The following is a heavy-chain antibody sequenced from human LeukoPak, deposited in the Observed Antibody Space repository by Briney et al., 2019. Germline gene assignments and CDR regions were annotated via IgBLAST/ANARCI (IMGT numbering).Heavy chain of an antibody. V-gene: IGHV4-34*01. J-gene: IGHJ4*02. CDR3: ARARRGYSYGYYFDY. D-gene: IGHD5-18*01. Sequence: PSETLSLTCAVYGGSFSGYYWSWIRQPPGKGLEWIGEINHSGSTNYNPSLKSRVTISVDTSKNQFSLKLGSVTAADTAVYYCARARRGYSYGYYFDYWGQGTLVTVSS. CDR2: INHSGST. CDR1: GGSFSGYY.